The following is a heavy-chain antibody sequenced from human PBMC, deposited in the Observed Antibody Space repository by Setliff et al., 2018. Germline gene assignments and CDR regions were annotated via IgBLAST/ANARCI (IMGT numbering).Heavy chain of an antibody. J-gene: IGHJ3*02. CDR3: ARKGISALSGAFDM. CDR2: IYTSGST. CDR1: GGSISNYY. V-gene: IGHV4-4*07. D-gene: IGHD1-26*01. Sequence: SETLSLTCTVSGGSISNYYWSWIRQPAGKGLEWIGRIYTSGSTNYNPSLKSRVPMSVETSKNQFSLKLSSVTAADTAVYYCARKGISALSGAFDMWGQGTMVT.